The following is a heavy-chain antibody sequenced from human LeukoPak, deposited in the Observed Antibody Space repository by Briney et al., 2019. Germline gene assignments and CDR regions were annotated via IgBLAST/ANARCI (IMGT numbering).Heavy chain of an antibody. CDR2: IYYSGST. CDR3: ARWALLWTTMIADAFDI. D-gene: IGHD3-22*01. V-gene: IGHV4-31*03. J-gene: IGHJ3*02. CDR1: GGSISSGGYY. Sequence: SETLSLTCTVSGGSISSGGYYWSWIRQHPGKGLEWIGYIYYSGSTYYNPSLKSRVTISVDTSKNQFSLKLSSVTAADTAVYYCARWALLWTTMIADAFDIRGQGTMVTVSS.